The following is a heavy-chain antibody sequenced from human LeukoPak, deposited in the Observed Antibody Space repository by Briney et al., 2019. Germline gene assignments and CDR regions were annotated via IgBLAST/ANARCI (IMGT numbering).Heavy chain of an antibody. J-gene: IGHJ3*02. CDR1: GGTFSSYA. D-gene: IGHD3-3*01. CDR2: IIPIFGTA. V-gene: IGHV1-69*05. Sequence: ASVKVSCKASGGTFSSYAISWVRQAPGQGLEWMGGIIPIFGTANYAQKFQGRVTITTDESTSTAYMELSSLRSEDTAVYYCAKVGGYDFWSLRKALDIWGQGTMVTVSS. CDR3: AKVGGYDFWSLRKALDI.